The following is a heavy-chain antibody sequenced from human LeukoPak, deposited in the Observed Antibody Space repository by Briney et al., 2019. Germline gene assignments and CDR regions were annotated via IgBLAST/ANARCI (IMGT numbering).Heavy chain of an antibody. CDR3: ARGGYDSDFDY. J-gene: IGHJ4*02. CDR2: IYFTGRT. V-gene: IGHV4-59*01. CDR1: GGSISTYY. Sequence: SETLSLTCTVSGGSISTYYWSWIRLPPGKGLEWIAYIYFTGRTQYNPSLKSRVTISEDTSKNQFSLGLSSVTPADTAVYYCARGGYDSDFDYWGQGTLVTVSS. D-gene: IGHD3-3*01.